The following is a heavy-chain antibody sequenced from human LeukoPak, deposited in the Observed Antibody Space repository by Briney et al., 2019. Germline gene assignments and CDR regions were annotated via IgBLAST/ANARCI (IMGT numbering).Heavy chain of an antibody. D-gene: IGHD3-10*01. CDR2: IKQDGSEI. Sequence: GGSLRLSCAASGFTFSSYWMSWVRQAPGKGLEWVANIKQDGSEIYYVDSVKGRFTISRDNAKNSLYLQMNSLRAEDTAVYYCARVIEWFGESYFDYWGQGTLVTVSS. J-gene: IGHJ4*02. CDR1: GFTFSSYW. V-gene: IGHV3-7*01. CDR3: ARVIEWFGESYFDY.